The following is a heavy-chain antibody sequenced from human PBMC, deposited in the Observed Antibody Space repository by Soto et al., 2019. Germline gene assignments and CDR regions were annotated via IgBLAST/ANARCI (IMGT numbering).Heavy chain of an antibody. CDR1: GGTFSSYA. V-gene: IGHV1-69*13. CDR2: IIPIFGTA. Sequence: VASVKVSCKASGGTFSSYAISWVRQAPGQGLEWMGGIIPIFGTANYAQKFQGRVTITADESTSTAYMELSSLRSEDTAVYYCARTMATIWVTYFDYWGQGTLVTVSS. J-gene: IGHJ4*02. CDR3: ARTMATIWVTYFDY. D-gene: IGHD5-12*01.